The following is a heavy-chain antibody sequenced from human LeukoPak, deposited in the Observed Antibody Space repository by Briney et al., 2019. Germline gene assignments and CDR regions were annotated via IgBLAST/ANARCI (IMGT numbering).Heavy chain of an antibody. V-gene: IGHV4-31*03. CDR3: ARGDSSDYYYGLVHIF. J-gene: IGHJ3*01. Sequence: SETLSLTCTVSGGSISSGGYYWSWIRQHPGKGLEWIGYIYYSGSTYYNPSLKSRVTISVDTSKNQFSLKLSSVTAADTAVYYCARGDSSDYYYGLVHIFWGQGTMVTVS. D-gene: IGHD3-22*01. CDR2: IYYSGST. CDR1: GGSISSGGYY.